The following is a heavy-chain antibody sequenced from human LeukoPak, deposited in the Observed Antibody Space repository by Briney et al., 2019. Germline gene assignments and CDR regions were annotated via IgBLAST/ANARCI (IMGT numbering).Heavy chain of an antibody. CDR3: VRIPNGAGFPNWFDP. CDR1: GFTFSTST. Sequence: GGSLRLSCAASGFTFSTSTMNWVRQAPGKGLEWVSSISSSNDYIYYADSVKGRFTISRDNAKNSLYLQINSLRAEDTAMYYWVRIPNGAGFPNWFDPWGQGTLVTVSS. D-gene: IGHD2-8*01. V-gene: IGHV3-21*01. CDR2: ISSSNDYI. J-gene: IGHJ5*02.